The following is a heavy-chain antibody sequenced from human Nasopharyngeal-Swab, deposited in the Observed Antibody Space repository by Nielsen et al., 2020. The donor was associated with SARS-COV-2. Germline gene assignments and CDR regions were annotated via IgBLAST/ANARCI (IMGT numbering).Heavy chain of an antibody. D-gene: IGHD1-20*01. J-gene: IGHJ4*02. CDR1: GYSFTSYW. V-gene: IGHV5-10-1*01. Sequence: GESLKISCKGSGYSFTSYWISWVRQMPGKGLQWMGRIDPSASYTYYSPSFQGHVTISADKSISTAYVQWSSLKASDTAMYYCARRPPYKWNPFDYWGQGTLVTVSS. CDR3: ARRPPYKWNPFDY. CDR2: IDPSASYT.